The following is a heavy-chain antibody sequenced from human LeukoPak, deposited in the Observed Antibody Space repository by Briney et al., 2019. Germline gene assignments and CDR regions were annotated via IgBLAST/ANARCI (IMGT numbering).Heavy chain of an antibody. CDR2: IKRKTDGETT. V-gene: IGHV3-15*07. D-gene: IGHD3-3*01. Sequence: PGGSLRLSCAASGFTFSNAWMNWVRQAPGKGLEWVGRIKRKTDGETTDYAAPVKGRFTISRDDSKNTLYLQMNSLKTEDTAVFYCITGDYDFWSGFYSPNHYFDYWGQGTLVTVSS. J-gene: IGHJ4*02. CDR3: ITGDYDFWSGFYSPNHYFDY. CDR1: GFTFSNAW.